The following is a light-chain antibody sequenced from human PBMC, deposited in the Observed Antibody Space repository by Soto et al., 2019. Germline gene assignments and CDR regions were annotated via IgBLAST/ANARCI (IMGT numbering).Light chain of an antibody. V-gene: IGKV3-11*01. CDR2: DAS. J-gene: IGKJ4*01. CDR3: QQRSSWPLT. CDR1: QSVSSS. Sequence: EIVLTQSPATLSLSPGETATLSCRASQSVSSSLAWYQQKPGQTPRLLIYDASNRATGIPARFSGSGSGTNFTLTVSSLEPADFAVYSWQQRSSWPLTFGGGTKVEIK.